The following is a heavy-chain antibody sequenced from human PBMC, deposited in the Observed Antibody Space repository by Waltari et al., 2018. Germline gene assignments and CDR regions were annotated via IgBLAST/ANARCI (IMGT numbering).Heavy chain of an antibody. CDR2: SYFTGST. CDR1: GGSISTTSDY. Sequence: QLHLQESGPGLVKPSETLSLTCTVSGGSISTTSDYWAWIRQPPGKGPEWIGSSYFTGSTSYIPSLKSRVSTSVDTSKNHFSLRLTSVTAADTAVYYCARLVRGSRIAARPAHWFDPWGQGMLVTVSS. D-gene: IGHD6-6*01. CDR3: ARLVRGSRIAARPAHWFDP. V-gene: IGHV4-39*02. J-gene: IGHJ5*02.